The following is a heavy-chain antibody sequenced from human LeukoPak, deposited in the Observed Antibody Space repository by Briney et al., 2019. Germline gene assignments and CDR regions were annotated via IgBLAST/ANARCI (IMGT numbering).Heavy chain of an antibody. CDR2: IYSEGSRT. J-gene: IGHJ4*02. Sequence: HSGGSLRLSCAGSGFTLSSYWMHWVRQGPGKGLVWVSRIYSEGSRTTYADSVKGRFTISRDNSKNTLYLQMNSLRAEDTAVYYCAKAGGRDGYNSDYWGQGTLVTVSS. D-gene: IGHD5-24*01. CDR3: AKAGGRDGYNSDY. CDR1: GFTLSSYW. V-gene: IGHV3-74*01.